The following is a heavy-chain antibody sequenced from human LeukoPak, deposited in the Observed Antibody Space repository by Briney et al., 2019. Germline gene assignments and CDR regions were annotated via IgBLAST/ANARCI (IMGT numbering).Heavy chain of an antibody. J-gene: IGHJ4*02. CDR3: AIQITMIVVVPYFDY. CDR2: ISGSGTTI. Sequence: GGSLRLSCAASGLTFSDYYMTWIRHAPGEGLGWVSSISGSGTTIYSADSVRGRFTVSRDNAKNSLFLHMNSLSAEDTAVYYCAIQITMIVVVPYFDYWGQGTLVTVSS. D-gene: IGHD3-22*01. V-gene: IGHV3-11*04. CDR1: GLTFSDYY.